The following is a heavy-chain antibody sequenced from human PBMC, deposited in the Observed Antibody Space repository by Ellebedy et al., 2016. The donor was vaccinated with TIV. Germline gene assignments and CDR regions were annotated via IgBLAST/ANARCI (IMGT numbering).Heavy chain of an antibody. CDR1: GYTFTGYY. Sequence: ASVKVSCXASGYTFTGYYMHWVRQAPGQGLEWMGWISAYNGNTNYAQKLQGRVTMITDTSTSTAYMELRSLRSDDTAVYYCARVTPLQWEQPDRGNYYGMDVWGQGTTVTVSS. D-gene: IGHD1-26*01. V-gene: IGHV1-18*04. CDR2: ISAYNGNT. CDR3: ARVTPLQWEQPDRGNYYGMDV. J-gene: IGHJ6*02.